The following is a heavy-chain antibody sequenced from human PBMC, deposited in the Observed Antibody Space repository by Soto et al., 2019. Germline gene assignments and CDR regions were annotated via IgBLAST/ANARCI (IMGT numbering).Heavy chain of an antibody. CDR1: GGTFSSYA. CDR3: ARGTPYYYDSSGYSVYYYGMDV. CDR2: IIPIFGTA. Sequence: GASVKVSCKASGGTFSSYAISWVRQAPGQGLEWMGGIIPIFGTANYAQKFQGRVTITADESTSTAYMELSSLRSEDTAVYYCARGTPYYYDSSGYSVYYYGMDVWGQGTTVTVSS. V-gene: IGHV1-69*13. D-gene: IGHD3-22*01. J-gene: IGHJ6*02.